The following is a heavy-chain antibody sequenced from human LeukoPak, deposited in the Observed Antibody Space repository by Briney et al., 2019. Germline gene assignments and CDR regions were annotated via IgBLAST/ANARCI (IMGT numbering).Heavy chain of an antibody. J-gene: IGHJ4*02. Sequence: PGGSLRLSCAASGFTFSSFAMNWVRQAPGKGLEWVSAISASGGSTYYADSVKGRFTISRDNSKNTLYLQMNSLRAEDTAVYYCAKASFRYCSGGSCYSPIGYWGQGTLVTVPS. V-gene: IGHV3-23*01. CDR1: GFTFSSFA. D-gene: IGHD2-15*01. CDR3: AKASFRYCSGGSCYSPIGY. CDR2: ISASGGST.